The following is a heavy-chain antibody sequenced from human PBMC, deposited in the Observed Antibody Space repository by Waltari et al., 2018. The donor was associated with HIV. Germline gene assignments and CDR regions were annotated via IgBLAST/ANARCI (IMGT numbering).Heavy chain of an antibody. Sequence: QVQLVQSGAELKKPGASVEFPCRASGYSFTAYYLPWSRQAPGQVLQWMGRINPISGSTNIPLTFQGRITMTRDTSSGAVFMELRGLKFNDTALYYCARGESVSVSKIPPGYRFDFWGQGTLITVSS. J-gene: IGHJ4*02. CDR1: GYSFTAYY. V-gene: IGHV1-2*06. CDR2: INPISGST. D-gene: IGHD2-15*01. CDR3: ARGESVSVSKIPPGYRFDF.